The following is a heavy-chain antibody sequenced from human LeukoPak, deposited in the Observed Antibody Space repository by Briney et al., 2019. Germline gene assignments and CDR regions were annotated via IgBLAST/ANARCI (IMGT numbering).Heavy chain of an antibody. D-gene: IGHD3-22*01. J-gene: IGHJ4*02. CDR2: INPNSGGT. Sequence: ASVKVSCKASGYTFTGYYMHWVRQAPGQGLEWMGWINPNSGGTNYAQKFQGRVTMTRDTSISTAYMELRSLRSDDTAVYYCARDPDYYDSSGYYSWGQGTLVTVSS. CDR3: ARDPDYYDSSGYYS. CDR1: GYTFTGYY. V-gene: IGHV1-2*02.